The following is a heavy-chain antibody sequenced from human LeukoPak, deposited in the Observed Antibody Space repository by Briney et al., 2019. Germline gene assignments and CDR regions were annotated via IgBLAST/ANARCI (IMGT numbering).Heavy chain of an antibody. Sequence: GGSLRLSCSASGFTFSSYAMHWVRQAPGKGLEYVSAISTHGDSTYYADSVKGRFTISRDNSKNTLYLQMSSLRVEDMAVYYCVKERTSWLFDYWGQGTLVIVSS. V-gene: IGHV3-64D*06. J-gene: IGHJ4*02. D-gene: IGHD2-2*01. CDR3: VKERTSWLFDY. CDR1: GFTFSSYA. CDR2: ISTHGDST.